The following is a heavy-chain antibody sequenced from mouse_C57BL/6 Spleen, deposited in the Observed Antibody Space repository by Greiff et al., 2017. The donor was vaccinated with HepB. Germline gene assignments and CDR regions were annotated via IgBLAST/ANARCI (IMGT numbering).Heavy chain of an antibody. CDR2: IYPSDSET. CDR3: ARDSSGYRFAY. J-gene: IGHJ3*01. CDR1: GYTFTSYW. D-gene: IGHD3-2*02. V-gene: IGHV1-61*01. Sequence: QVQLQQPGAELVRPGSSVKLSCKASGYTFTSYWMDWVKQRPGQGLEWIGNIYPSDSETHYNQKFKDKATLTVDKSSSTAYMQLSSLTSEDSAVYYCARDSSGYRFAYWGQGTLVTVSA.